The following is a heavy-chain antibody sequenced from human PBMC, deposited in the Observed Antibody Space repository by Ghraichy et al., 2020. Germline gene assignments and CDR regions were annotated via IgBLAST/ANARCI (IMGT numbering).Heavy chain of an antibody. V-gene: IGHV4-38-2*01. Sequence: SQTLSLTCAVSGYSISSGYYWGWIRQPPGKGLEWIGSIYHSGSTYYNPSLKSRVTISVDTSKHQFSLKLSSVTAADTAVYYCARVAYYCGSGSYKTDYWGQGTLVTVSS. J-gene: IGHJ4*02. D-gene: IGHD3-10*01. CDR3: ARVAYYCGSGSYKTDY. CDR2: IYHSGST. CDR1: GYSISSGYY.